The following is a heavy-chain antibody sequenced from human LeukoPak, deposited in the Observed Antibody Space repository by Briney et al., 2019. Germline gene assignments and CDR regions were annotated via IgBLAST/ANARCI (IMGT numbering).Heavy chain of an antibody. CDR3: ARDFPNWDPFDY. CDR2: INPNSGSR. Sequence: GASVKVSCKAFGYTFTGYYMHWVRQAPGHGLEWMGWINPNSGSRSYAQKFQGRVTMTRDTSISTAYMELSRLRSDDTAVYYCARDFPNWDPFDYWGQGTLVTVSS. V-gene: IGHV1-2*02. D-gene: IGHD7-27*01. CDR1: GYTFTGYY. J-gene: IGHJ4*02.